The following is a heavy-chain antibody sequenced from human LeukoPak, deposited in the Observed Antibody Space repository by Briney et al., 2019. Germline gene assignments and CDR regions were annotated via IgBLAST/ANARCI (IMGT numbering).Heavy chain of an antibody. Sequence: PSETLSLTCTVSGDSLSGSTYYWGWLRQPPGKGLDWLGSIYYSGTTNYSPSLESRVTISVATAKNQFSLKVSSVTAADTAVYYCARQFPAGIAAAGTGYWGQGTLVTVSS. V-gene: IGHV4-39*01. D-gene: IGHD6-13*01. J-gene: IGHJ4*02. CDR1: GDSLSGSTYY. CDR3: ARQFPAGIAAAGTGY. CDR2: IYYSGTT.